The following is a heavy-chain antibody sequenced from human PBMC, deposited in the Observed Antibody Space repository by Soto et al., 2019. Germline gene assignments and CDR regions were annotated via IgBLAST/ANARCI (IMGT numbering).Heavy chain of an antibody. CDR2: ISSSSSTI. CDR1: GFTCSSYS. V-gene: IGHV3-48*01. J-gene: IGHJ5*02. CDR3: ARREQLLGIYWFDP. Sequence: HPWGSLRLSCAASGFTCSSYSMNWVRQAPGKGLEWVSYISSSSSTIYYADSVKGRFTISRDNAKNSLYLQMNSLRAEDTAVYYCARREQLLGIYWFDPWGQGTLVTAPQ. D-gene: IGHD2-2*01.